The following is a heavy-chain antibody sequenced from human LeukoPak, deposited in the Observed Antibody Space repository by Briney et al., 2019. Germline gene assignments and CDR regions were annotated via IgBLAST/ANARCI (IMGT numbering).Heavy chain of an antibody. D-gene: IGHD2-2*02. J-gene: IGHJ5*02. CDR2: IYPGDSDT. Sequence: GESLKISCKGSGYSFTSYWLGWVRQMPGKGLEWMGIIYPGDSDTRYSPSFQGQVTISADKSISTAYLQWSSLKASDTAMYYCARQGLGYCSGTSCYTPKHNWFDPWGQGTLVTVS. CDR1: GYSFTSYW. V-gene: IGHV5-51*01. CDR3: ARQGLGYCSGTSCYTPKHNWFDP.